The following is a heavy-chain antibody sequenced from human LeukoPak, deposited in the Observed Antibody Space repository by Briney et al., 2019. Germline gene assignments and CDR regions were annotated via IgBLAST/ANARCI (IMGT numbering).Heavy chain of an antibody. V-gene: IGHV3-13*01. CDR3: ARGKPDILTGWGAFDI. Sequence: GGSLRLSCAASGFTFSSYDMHWVRQATGKGLEWVSAIGTAGDTYYPGSVKGRFTISRENAKNSLYLQMNSLRAGDTAVYYCARGKPDILTGWGAFDIWGQGTMVTVSS. J-gene: IGHJ3*02. D-gene: IGHD3-9*01. CDR1: GFTFSSYD. CDR2: IGTAGDT.